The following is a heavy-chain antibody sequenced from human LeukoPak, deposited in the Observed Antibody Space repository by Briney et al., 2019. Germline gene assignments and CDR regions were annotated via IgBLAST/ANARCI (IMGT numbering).Heavy chain of an antibody. V-gene: IGHV3-21*01. CDR2: ISSSSYI. CDR3: ASQIVSSSGTSDY. CDR1: GFTFSSYI. Sequence: GGSLRLSCAASGFTFSSYIMNWVRQAPGKGLEWVSSISSSSYIYYADSVKGRFTISRDNAKNSLYLQMNSLRAEDTAVYYCASQIVSSSGTSDYWGQGTLVTVSS. D-gene: IGHD1-1*01. J-gene: IGHJ4*02.